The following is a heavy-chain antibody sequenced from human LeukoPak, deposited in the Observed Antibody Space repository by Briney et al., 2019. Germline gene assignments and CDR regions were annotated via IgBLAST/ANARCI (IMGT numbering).Heavy chain of an antibody. Sequence: ASVKVSCKASGGTFSSYAISWVRQAPGQGLEWMGGIIPIFGTANYAQKFQGRVTITADESTSTAYMELSSLRSEDTAVYYCARTPGEGQQLVLGYWGRGTLVTVSS. D-gene: IGHD6-13*01. CDR3: ARTPGEGQQLVLGY. V-gene: IGHV1-69*13. CDR1: GGTFSSYA. CDR2: IIPIFGTA. J-gene: IGHJ4*02.